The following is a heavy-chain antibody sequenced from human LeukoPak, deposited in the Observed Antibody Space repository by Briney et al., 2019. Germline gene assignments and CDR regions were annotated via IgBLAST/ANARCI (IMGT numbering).Heavy chain of an antibody. J-gene: IGHJ4*02. D-gene: IGHD3-9*01. CDR3: ARSSILTGQDY. Sequence: GGSLRLSXAASGFTFSSYSMNWVRQAPGKGLEWVSSISSSSSYIYYADSVKGRFTISRDNAKNSLYLQMNSLRAEDTAVYYCARSSILTGQDYWGQGTLVTVSS. CDR2: ISSSSSYI. CDR1: GFTFSSYS. V-gene: IGHV3-21*01.